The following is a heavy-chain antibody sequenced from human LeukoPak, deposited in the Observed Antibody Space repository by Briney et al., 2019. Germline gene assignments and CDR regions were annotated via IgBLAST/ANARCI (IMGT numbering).Heavy chain of an antibody. CDR2: LDYTGAT. CDR3: ARDVWLQFRYFDY. J-gene: IGHJ4*02. D-gene: IGHD5-24*01. V-gene: IGHV4-39*07. Sequence: AETLSLTCIVSGGTISSRTSYRGWIGQAPGKGLEWIGSLDYTGATYYSPSLKGRVTISVDTSKNQFSLNLYSVTAAHTAVYYCARDVWLQFRYFDYWGQGALVTVSS. CDR1: GGTISSRTSY.